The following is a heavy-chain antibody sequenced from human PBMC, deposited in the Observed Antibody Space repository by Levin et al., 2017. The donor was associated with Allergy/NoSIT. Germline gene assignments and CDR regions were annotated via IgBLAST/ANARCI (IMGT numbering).Heavy chain of an antibody. Sequence: SQTLSLTCTVSGGSISNYYWTWVRQPPGKGLEWVGYIFYTGSTNYNPSLKSRVSISLDTSKIQFSLRLSSVTAADTAVYYCARDLAYSADYQYYYGIDVWGQGTTVTVSS. CDR1: GGSISNYY. D-gene: IGHD5-12*01. V-gene: IGHV4-59*01. J-gene: IGHJ6*02. CDR2: IFYTGST. CDR3: ARDLAYSADYQYYYGIDV.